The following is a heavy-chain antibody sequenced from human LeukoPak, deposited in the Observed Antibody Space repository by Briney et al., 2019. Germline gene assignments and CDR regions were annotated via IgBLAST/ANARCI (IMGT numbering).Heavy chain of an antibody. CDR1: GFAFSSYW. V-gene: IGHV3-7*01. CDR2: IEPAGSAT. Sequence: GGSLRLSCGASGFAFSSYWMTWLREAPGKGLEFVANIEPAGSATYYADSVKGRFTISRDNTKNLLYLQMNSLTAEDSAVYHCGRFGYVSAVDTWGQGALVTVSS. D-gene: IGHD2-15*01. J-gene: IGHJ5*02. CDR3: GRFGYVSAVDT.